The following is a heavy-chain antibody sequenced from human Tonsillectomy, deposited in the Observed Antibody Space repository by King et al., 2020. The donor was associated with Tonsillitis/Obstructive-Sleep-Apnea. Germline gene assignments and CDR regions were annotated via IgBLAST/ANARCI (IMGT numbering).Heavy chain of an antibody. CDR2: IRSKAYGGTT. J-gene: IGHJ6*02. CDR3: TGAVGATVGEYFYYGMDV. Sequence: VQLVESGGGLVQPGRSLRLSCTASGFTFGAYVMTWVRQAPGKGLEWLGFIRSKAYGGTTGYAASVKGRFTISRDDSKSIAYLQMNSLKTEDTAVYYCTGAVGATVGEYFYYGMDVGGQGTTVTVSS. D-gene: IGHD1-26*01. CDR1: GFTFGAYV. V-gene: IGHV3-49*04.